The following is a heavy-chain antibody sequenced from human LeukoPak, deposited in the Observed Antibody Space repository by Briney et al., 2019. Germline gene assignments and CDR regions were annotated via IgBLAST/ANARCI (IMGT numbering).Heavy chain of an antibody. V-gene: IGHV7-4-1*01. D-gene: IGHD1-7*01. Sequence: GASVKVSCKASGYTFTTYAMNWVRQAPGQGLEWMGWINTNTGNPTYAQGFTGRLVFSLDTSVSTAYLQIGSLKAEDTAVYYCARHWVPDNWNYVGSVFDIGGKGTMATVSS. CDR3: ARHWVPDNWNYVGSVFDI. J-gene: IGHJ3*02. CDR1: GYTFTTYA. CDR2: INTNTGNP.